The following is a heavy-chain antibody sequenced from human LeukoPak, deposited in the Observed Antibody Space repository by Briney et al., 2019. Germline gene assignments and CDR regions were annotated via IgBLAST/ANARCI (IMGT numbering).Heavy chain of an antibody. V-gene: IGHV1-18*01. CDR2: ISTYDGKT. J-gene: IGHJ4*02. D-gene: IGHD3-16*01. CDR1: GYTFINYG. CDR3: ARDQGRYGPRTHEGN. Sequence: ASVRVSCKASGYTFINYGITWVRQAPGQGLEWMGWISTYDGKTSYAQKFQGKFTMTTDTSTSTAYMELRSLRSDDTAFYYCARDQGRYGPRTHEGNWGQGTLVTVSS.